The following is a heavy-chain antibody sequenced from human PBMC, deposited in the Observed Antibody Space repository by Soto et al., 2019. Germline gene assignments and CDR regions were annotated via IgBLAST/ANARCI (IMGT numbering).Heavy chain of an antibody. CDR1: GFTFSGSA. CDR2: IRSKANNYAT. D-gene: IGHD2-21*02. J-gene: IGHJ2*01. V-gene: IGHV3-73*02. CDR3: ARHALQYCGGDCYLLPYFDL. Sequence: EVQLVESGGGLVQPGGSLKLSCAASGFTFSGSAMHWVRQPSGKGLEWVGRIRSKANNYATVYAASVKGRFTISRDDSKNTAHLQMNSLKTEDTAVYYCARHALQYCGGDCYLLPYFDLWGRGTLVTVSS.